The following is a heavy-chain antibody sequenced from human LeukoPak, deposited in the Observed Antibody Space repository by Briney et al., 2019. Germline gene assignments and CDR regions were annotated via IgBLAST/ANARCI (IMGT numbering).Heavy chain of an antibody. CDR3: ARVSTCSGGSCLGS. D-gene: IGHD2-15*01. CDR1: GFTCSTYA. CDR2: ITSSSSSI. V-gene: IGHV3-48*04. J-gene: IGHJ5*02. Sequence: GGPLRLSCAASGFTCSTYAMVWVRQAPGKGLEWVSYITSSSSSIFYADSVRGRFTIPRDNAKNSLYLQMNSQGVDDSAVYYCARVSTCSGGSCLGSWGQGTLVTISS.